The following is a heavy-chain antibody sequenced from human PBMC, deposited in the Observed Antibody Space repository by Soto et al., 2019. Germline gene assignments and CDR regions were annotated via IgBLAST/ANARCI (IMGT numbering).Heavy chain of an antibody. CDR1: GFTFSSYA. V-gene: IGHV3-23*01. J-gene: IGHJ4*02. D-gene: IGHD5-12*01. CDR3: GKGLGYTGLNGPPDY. CDR2: LNGGGDIT. Sequence: EVQLLESGGSLVQPGTSLRLSCAASGFTFSSYAMNWVRQAPGKGLEWVSALNGGGDITYYADSVKGRFTISRDNSKNTLYLQMNSLRAEDTAVYYCGKGLGYTGLNGPPDYWGQGTLVTVSS.